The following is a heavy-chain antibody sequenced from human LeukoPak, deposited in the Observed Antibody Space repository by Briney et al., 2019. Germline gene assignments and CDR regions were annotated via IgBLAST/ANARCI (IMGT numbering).Heavy chain of an antibody. D-gene: IGHD1-26*01. CDR1: GYTFTTYY. J-gene: IGHJ6*03. CDR2: INPSDGAT. CDR3: AREQRGGLSGNLGGLFASYHTYYYMDV. Sequence: GASVKVSCKASGYTFTTYYIHWVRQAPGQGLEWMGMINPSDGATTYAQKFQGRGTMTRDMSTTTVYMDVRTLRSEDTAVSFCAREQRGGLSGNLGGLFASYHTYYYMDVWGRGTTVTVSS. V-gene: IGHV1-46*01.